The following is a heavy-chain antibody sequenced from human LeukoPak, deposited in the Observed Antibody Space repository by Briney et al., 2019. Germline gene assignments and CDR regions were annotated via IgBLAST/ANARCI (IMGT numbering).Heavy chain of an antibody. V-gene: IGHV3-48*03. CDR1: GFTFSSYE. CDR2: ISSSGSTI. J-gene: IGHJ4*02. D-gene: IGHD3-22*01. CDR3: ARALKYYYDSSGLTLLDY. Sequence: GGSLRLSCAASGFTFSSYEMNWVRQAPGKGLEWVSYISSSGSTIYYADSVKGRFTISRDNAKNSLYLQMNSLRAEDMAVYYCARALKYYYDSSGLTLLDYWGQGTLVTVSS.